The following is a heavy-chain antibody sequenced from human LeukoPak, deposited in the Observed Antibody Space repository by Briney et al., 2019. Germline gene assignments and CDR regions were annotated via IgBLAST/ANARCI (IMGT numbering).Heavy chain of an antibody. D-gene: IGHD3-3*01. CDR1: GFTFSSYA. Sequence: PGGSLRLSCAASGFTFSSYAMSWVRQAPGKGLEWVSAISGSGGSTYYADSVKGRFTISRDNSKNTLYLQMNSLRAEDTAVYYCAKDPSLRFLEWLPYFDYWGQGTLVAVSS. CDR2: ISGSGGST. CDR3: AKDPSLRFLEWLPYFDY. J-gene: IGHJ4*02. V-gene: IGHV3-23*01.